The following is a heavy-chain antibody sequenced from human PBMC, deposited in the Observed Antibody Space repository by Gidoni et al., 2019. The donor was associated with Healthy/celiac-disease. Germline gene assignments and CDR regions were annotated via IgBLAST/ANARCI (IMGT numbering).Heavy chain of an antibody. Sequence: QVQLVESGGGVVQPGRSLRLSCAASGFTFSGYGMHWVRQAPGKGLEWVAVIWYYGSNKYYADSVKGRFTISRDNSKNTLYLQMNSLRAEDTAVYYCARDTAGVGANWFDPWGQGTLVTVSS. CDR3: ARDTAGVGANWFDP. CDR1: GFTFSGYG. CDR2: IWYYGSNK. D-gene: IGHD1-26*01. J-gene: IGHJ5*02. V-gene: IGHV3-33*01.